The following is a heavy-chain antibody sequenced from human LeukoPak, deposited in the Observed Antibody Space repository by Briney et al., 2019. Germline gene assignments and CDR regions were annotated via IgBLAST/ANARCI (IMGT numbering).Heavy chain of an antibody. J-gene: IGHJ4*02. V-gene: IGHV3-21*01. D-gene: IGHD3-9*01. CDR3: ARDAVVVSYYDILTGYYNPNSIDY. Sequence: GGSLRLSCAASGFTFSSYSMNWVRQAPGKGLEWVSSISTSSSYIYYADSVKGRFTISRDNAKNSLHLQMNTLRAEDTAVYYCARDAVVVSYYDILTGYYNPNSIDYWGQGTLVTVSS. CDR2: ISTSSSYI. CDR1: GFTFSSYS.